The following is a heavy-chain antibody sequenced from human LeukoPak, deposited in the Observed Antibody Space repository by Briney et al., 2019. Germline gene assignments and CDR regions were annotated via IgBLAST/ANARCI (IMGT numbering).Heavy chain of an antibody. Sequence: GRSLRLSCAASGFTFSSYGMHWVRQAPGKGLEWVAVIWYDGSNKYYADSVKGRFTISRDNSKNTLYLQMNSLRAEDTAVYYCARGVNSYYYDSSGPGLDYWGQGTLVTVSS. D-gene: IGHD3-22*01. CDR2: IWYDGSNK. J-gene: IGHJ4*02. CDR3: ARGVNSYYYDSSGPGLDY. CDR1: GFTFSSYG. V-gene: IGHV3-33*01.